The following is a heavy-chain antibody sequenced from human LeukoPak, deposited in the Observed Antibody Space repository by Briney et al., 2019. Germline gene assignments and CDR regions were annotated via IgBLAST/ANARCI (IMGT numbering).Heavy chain of an antibody. V-gene: IGHV4-39*02. Sequence: KPSETLSLTCTVSGGSISSSSYYWGWIRQPPGKGLEWIGSIYYSGSTYYNPSLKSRVTISVDTSKNQFSPKLSSVTAADTAVYYCARDGGGSGYSSGWYNWFDPWGQGTLVTVSS. D-gene: IGHD6-19*01. CDR3: ARDGGGSGYSSGWYNWFDP. CDR2: IYYSGST. J-gene: IGHJ5*02. CDR1: GGSISSSSYY.